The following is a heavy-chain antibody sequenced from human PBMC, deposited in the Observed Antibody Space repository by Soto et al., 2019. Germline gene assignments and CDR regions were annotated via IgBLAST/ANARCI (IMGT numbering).Heavy chain of an antibody. Sequence: QVQLVESGGGVVQPGRSLRLSCAASGFSFSSYGMHWVRQAPGKGLEWVAVIWYDGSNKYYADSVKGRFTISRDNSKNTLYLQMYSLRAEDTAVYFCARDPSYDCNYSDYWGQGTLVTVSS. CDR1: GFSFSSYG. CDR2: IWYDGSNK. CDR3: ARDPSYDCNYSDY. V-gene: IGHV3-33*01. D-gene: IGHD5-12*01. J-gene: IGHJ4*02.